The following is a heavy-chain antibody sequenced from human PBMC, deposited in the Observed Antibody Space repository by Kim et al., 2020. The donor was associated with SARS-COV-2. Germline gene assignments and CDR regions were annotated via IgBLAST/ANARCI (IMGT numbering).Heavy chain of an antibody. CDR1: GGTFSSYA. Sequence: SVKVSCKASGGTFSSYAISWVRQAPGQGLEWMGGIIPIFGTANYAQKFQGRVTITADESTSTAYMELSSLRSEDTAVYYCARGTYYYDSSGYSEFDYRGQGTLVTVSS. V-gene: IGHV1-69*13. CDR3: ARGTYYYDSSGYSEFDY. D-gene: IGHD3-22*01. J-gene: IGHJ4*02. CDR2: IIPIFGTA.